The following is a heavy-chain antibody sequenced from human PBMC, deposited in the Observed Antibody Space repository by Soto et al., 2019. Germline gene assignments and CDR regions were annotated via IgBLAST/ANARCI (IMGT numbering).Heavy chain of an antibody. CDR1: GFTFSRHA. D-gene: IGHD2-21*02. CDR2: ITGSGATT. CDR3: AKEPPYCCGDCYVLLDF. Sequence: EVQLLESGGGLVQPGGSLRLSCAASGFTFSRHAMSWVRQAPGKGLEWVSVITGSGATTYYADSVKGRFTISRDNSKNTLYLQMDSLRAEDTAVYYCAKEPPYCCGDCYVLLDFWGQGTLVTVSS. J-gene: IGHJ4*02. V-gene: IGHV3-23*01.